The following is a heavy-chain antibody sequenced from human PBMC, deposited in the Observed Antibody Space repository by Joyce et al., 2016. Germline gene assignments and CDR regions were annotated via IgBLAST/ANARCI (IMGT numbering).Heavy chain of an antibody. V-gene: IGHV5-51*01. CDR1: GYTFPNYW. Sequence: EVQLVQSGVEVKKPGESLKISCKGSGYTFPNYWIAWVRQMPGQGVECMGIIYPSDSDTEYSPSFEGQVTVSAEKSSNTADLQWSSLKASGTATYCCARLGPYYFDNDQAFDIWGQGTVVIVSS. CDR3: ARLGPYYFDNDQAFDI. J-gene: IGHJ3*02. D-gene: IGHD3-22*01. CDR2: IYPSDSDT.